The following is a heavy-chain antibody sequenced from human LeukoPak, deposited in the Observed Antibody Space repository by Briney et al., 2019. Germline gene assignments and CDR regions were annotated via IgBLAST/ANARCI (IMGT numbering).Heavy chain of an antibody. Sequence: ASVNVSCKASGYTFTSYGISWVRQAPGQGLEWMGWISAYNGNTNYAQKLQGRVTMTTDTSTSTAYMELRSLRSDDTAVYYCARDNFRTVTTGSNGRFDPWGQGTLVTVSS. CDR1: GYTFTSYG. CDR2: ISAYNGNT. J-gene: IGHJ5*02. D-gene: IGHD4-17*01. V-gene: IGHV1-18*01. CDR3: ARDNFRTVTTGSNGRFDP.